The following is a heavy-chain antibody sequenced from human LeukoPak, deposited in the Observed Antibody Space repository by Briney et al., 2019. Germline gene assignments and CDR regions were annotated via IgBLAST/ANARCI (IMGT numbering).Heavy chain of an antibody. Sequence: GGSLRLSCAASGFTFSSYGMHWVRQAPGKGLEWVAVISYDGSNKYYADSVNGRFTISRDNSKNTLYLQMNSLRAEDTAVYYCAKEPGYSYGSYFDYWGQGTLVTVSS. D-gene: IGHD5-18*01. V-gene: IGHV3-30*18. CDR2: ISYDGSNK. CDR3: AKEPGYSYGSYFDY. CDR1: GFTFSSYG. J-gene: IGHJ4*02.